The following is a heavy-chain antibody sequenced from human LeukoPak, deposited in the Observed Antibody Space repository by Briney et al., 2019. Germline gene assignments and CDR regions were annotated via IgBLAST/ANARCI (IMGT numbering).Heavy chain of an antibody. CDR2: IYYSGST. J-gene: IGHJ3*02. CDR3: ARDPIKDAFDI. CDR1: GGSISSYY. Sequence: SETLSLTCTVSGGSISSYYWSWIRQPPGKGLEWTGYIYYSGSTNYNPSLKSRVTISVDTSKNQFSLKLSSVTAADTAVYYCARDPIKDAFDIWGQGTMVTVSS. V-gene: IGHV4-59*01.